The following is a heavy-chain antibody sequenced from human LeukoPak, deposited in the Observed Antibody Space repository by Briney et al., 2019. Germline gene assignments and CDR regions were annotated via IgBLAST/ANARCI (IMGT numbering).Heavy chain of an antibody. CDR3: AKVLSEWYFDL. CDR1: GFNFRKFA. CDR2: LGGSGEST. Sequence: GGSLRLSCAASGFNFRKFAMNWVRQPPGKGLEWVSGLGGSGESTFHADTVKGRFTISRDNSKNMLYLQMDSLRGEDTAMYYCAKVLSEWYFDLWGPGTLVTVSS. J-gene: IGHJ2*01. V-gene: IGHV3-23*01. D-gene: IGHD3-16*01.